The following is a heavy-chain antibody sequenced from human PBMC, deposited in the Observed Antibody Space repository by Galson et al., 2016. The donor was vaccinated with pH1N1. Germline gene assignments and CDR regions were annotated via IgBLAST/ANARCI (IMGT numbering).Heavy chain of an antibody. CDR1: GSRFPHSW. V-gene: IGHV5-51*01. Sequence: QSGAEVIKPGESLKISCKGAGSRFPHSWIGWVRQMPGRGLEWMGIIYLGGSLIRYRPSFQGQVTISADKSINIVYLEWSSLKASDTAAYYCARQNDEGDYRGDAFDIWGQGTMVTVSS. D-gene: IGHD4-17*01. CDR2: IYLGGSLI. J-gene: IGHJ3*02. CDR3: ARQNDEGDYRGDAFDI.